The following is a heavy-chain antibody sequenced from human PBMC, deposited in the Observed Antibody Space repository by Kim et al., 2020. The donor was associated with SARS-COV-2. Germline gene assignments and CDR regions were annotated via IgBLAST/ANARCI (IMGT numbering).Heavy chain of an antibody. J-gene: IGHJ2*01. CDR2: LSSGGGTT. V-gene: IGHV3-23*01. CDR3: AKMTNYFYDSTDYFKQKHWYFDL. Sequence: GGSLRLSCAASGFTFSSYAMSWVRQAPGKGLEWVSTLSSGGGTTYYADSVKGRFTISRDNSKKTLNLQLSRLRAEDTAVYICAKMTNYFYDSTDYFKQKHWYFDLWGHGTLVTVSS. D-gene: IGHD3-22*01. CDR1: GFTFSSYA.